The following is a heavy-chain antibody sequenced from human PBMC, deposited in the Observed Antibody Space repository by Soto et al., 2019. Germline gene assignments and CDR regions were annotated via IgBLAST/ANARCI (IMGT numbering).Heavy chain of an antibody. CDR3: ARHRVVPNEDYCSSTCCYGFDY. Sequence: GASVKVSCKASGATFSSYAISWVRQAPGQGLEWIVGIIPIFCTANYAQKFQGRVTTTADESTSTAYMELSRMRSEDTPVYYCARHRVVPNEDYCSSTCCYGFDYWGQGTLVTVSS. V-gene: IGHV1-69*13. D-gene: IGHD2-2*01. CDR1: GATFSSYA. J-gene: IGHJ4*02. CDR2: IIPIFCTA.